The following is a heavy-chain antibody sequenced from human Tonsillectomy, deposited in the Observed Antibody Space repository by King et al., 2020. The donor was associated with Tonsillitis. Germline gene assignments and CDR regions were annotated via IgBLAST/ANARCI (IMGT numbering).Heavy chain of an antibody. V-gene: IGHV4-34*01. CDR1: GGSFSGYY. Sequence: VQLQQWGAGLLKPSETLSLTCAVYGGSFSGYYWSWIRQPPWKGLEWIVEINHSGSTNYNPSLKSRVTISVDTSKNQFSLKLSSVTAADTAVYYCARLGYYDSSGYYYVGWFDPWGQGTLVTVSS. D-gene: IGHD3-22*01. CDR2: INHSGST. CDR3: ARLGYYDSSGYYYVGWFDP. J-gene: IGHJ5*02.